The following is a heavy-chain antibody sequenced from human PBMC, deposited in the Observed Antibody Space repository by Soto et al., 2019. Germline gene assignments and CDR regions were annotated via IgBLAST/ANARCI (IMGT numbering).Heavy chain of an antibody. CDR2: ISGSGGST. D-gene: IGHD4-4*01. CDR1: GFTFSSYA. CDR3: AKDAHPTVIRPYYFDY. V-gene: IGHV3-23*01. J-gene: IGHJ4*02. Sequence: GGSLRLSCAASGFTFSSYAMSWVRQAPGKGLEWVSAISGSGGSTYYADSVKGRFTISRDNSKNTLYLQMNSLRAEDTAVYYRAKDAHPTVIRPYYFDYWGQGTLVTVSS.